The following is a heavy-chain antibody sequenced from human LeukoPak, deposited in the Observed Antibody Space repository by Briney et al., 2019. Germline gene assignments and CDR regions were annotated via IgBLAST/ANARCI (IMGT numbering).Heavy chain of an antibody. CDR2: INSDGSST. D-gene: IGHD2-15*01. J-gene: IGHJ4*02. CDR1: GFTFSSYW. V-gene: IGHV3-74*01. CDR3: ARDKVQGSEWGSNFDY. Sequence: PGGSLRLSCAASGFTFSSYWMHWVRQAPGKGLVWVSRINSDGSSTSYADSVKGRFTISRDNAKNSLYLQMNSLRAEDTAVYYCARDKVQGSEWGSNFDYWGQGTLVTVSS.